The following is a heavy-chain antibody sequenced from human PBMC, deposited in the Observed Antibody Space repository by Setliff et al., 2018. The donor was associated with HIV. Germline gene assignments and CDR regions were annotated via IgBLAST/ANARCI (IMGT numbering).Heavy chain of an antibody. V-gene: IGHV3-11*04. CDR2: ISGSGSII. CDR1: TFTFNDYY. J-gene: IGHJ1*01. Sequence: SCAASTFTFNDYYMTWIRQAPGKGLEWVSYISGSGSIIYYADSVMGRFTISRDNGKHSLFLQMNSLRPEDTAVYYCAGAVAAGAEYFQRWGQGTLVTVSS. CDR3: AGAVAAGAEYFQR. D-gene: IGHD2-15*01.